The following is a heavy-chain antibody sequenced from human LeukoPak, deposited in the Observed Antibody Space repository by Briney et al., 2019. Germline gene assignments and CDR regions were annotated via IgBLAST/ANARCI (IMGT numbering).Heavy chain of an antibody. CDR2: IKSKTDGGTT. CDR1: GFTFSNAW. Sequence: GGSLRLSCAASGFTFSNAWMNWVRQAPGKGLEWVGRIKSKTDGGTTDYAAPVNGRFAISKDDSKNTLYLQMNSLKTDDTAVYYCAKDHVAGDGFLLFDYWGQGSLVTVSS. J-gene: IGHJ4*02. D-gene: IGHD5-24*01. CDR3: AKDHVAGDGFLLFDY. V-gene: IGHV3-15*01.